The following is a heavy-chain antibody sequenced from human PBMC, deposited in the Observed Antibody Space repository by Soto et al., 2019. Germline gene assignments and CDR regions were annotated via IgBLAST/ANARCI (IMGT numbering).Heavy chain of an antibody. Sequence: SETLSLTCTVSGGSISSYYWSWIRQPPGKGLEWIGYIYYSGSTNYNPSLKSRVTISVDTSKNQFSLKLSSVTAADTAVYYCARVSGGGRGITGTLYYYYGMDFPGQATMVTVAS. CDR1: GGSISSYY. J-gene: IGHJ6*02. D-gene: IGHD1-7*01. CDR3: ARVSGGGRGITGTLYYYYGMDF. CDR2: IYYSGST. V-gene: IGHV4-59*01.